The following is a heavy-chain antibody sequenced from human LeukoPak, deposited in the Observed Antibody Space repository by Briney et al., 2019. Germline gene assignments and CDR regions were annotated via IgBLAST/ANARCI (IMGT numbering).Heavy chain of an antibody. CDR3: ASGDIVVVPAALSHAFDI. D-gene: IGHD2-2*01. CDR2: INHSGSA. V-gene: IGHV4-34*01. J-gene: IGHJ3*02. Sequence: PSETLSLTCAVYGGSFSGYYWSWIRQPPGKGLEWNGEINHSGSANYNPSLKSRVTISVDTSKNQFSLKLSSVTAADTAVYYCASGDIVVVPAALSHAFDIWGQGTMVTVSS. CDR1: GGSFSGYY.